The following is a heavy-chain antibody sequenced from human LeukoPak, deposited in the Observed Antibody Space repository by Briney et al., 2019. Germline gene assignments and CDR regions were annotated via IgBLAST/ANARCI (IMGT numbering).Heavy chain of an antibody. V-gene: IGHV3-53*01. D-gene: IGHD6-19*01. CDR1: GFSVSSNY. J-gene: IGHJ4*02. CDR3: AKRNSNGWYYFDY. Sequence: GGSLRLSCAVSGFSVSSNYMSWVRQAPGKGLEWVSVIYSGGSAFYADSVKGRFTISRDNPKNTVYLQMNSLRAEDTAVYYCAKRNSNGWYYFDYWGQGTLVTVSS. CDR2: IYSGGSA.